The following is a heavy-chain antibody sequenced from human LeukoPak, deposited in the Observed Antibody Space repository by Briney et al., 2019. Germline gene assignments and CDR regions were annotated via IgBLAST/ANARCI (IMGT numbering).Heavy chain of an antibody. V-gene: IGHV4-38-2*02. J-gene: IGHJ5*02. CDR2: IYHSGST. CDR1: GYSISSGYY. Sequence: SETLSLTCTVSGYSISSGYYWGWIRQPPGKGLEWIGSIYHSGSTYYNPSLKSRVTISADTPKNQFSLKLSSVTAADTAVYYCARDCPGGYSNWFDPWGQGTLVTVSS. D-gene: IGHD3-10*01. CDR3: ARDCPGGYSNWFDP.